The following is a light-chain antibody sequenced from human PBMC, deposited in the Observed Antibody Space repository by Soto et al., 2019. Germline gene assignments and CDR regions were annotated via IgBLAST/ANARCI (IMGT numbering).Light chain of an antibody. Sequence: QSALTQPASVSGSPGQSITISCTGTSNDVGNYNYVSWYQQHPGRAPKLMIYEVSNRPSGVPDRFSGSKSGNTASLTVSGLQTEDEADYYCSSYAGSNNSPYVFGTGTKVTVL. J-gene: IGLJ1*01. CDR3: SSYAGSNNSPYV. CDR2: EVS. V-gene: IGLV2-8*01. CDR1: SNDVGNYNY.